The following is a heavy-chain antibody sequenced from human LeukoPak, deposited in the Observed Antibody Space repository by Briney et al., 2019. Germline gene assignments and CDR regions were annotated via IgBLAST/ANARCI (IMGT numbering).Heavy chain of an antibody. D-gene: IGHD3-22*01. V-gene: IGHV3-7*01. J-gene: IGHJ4*02. Sequence: RGSLRLSCAASGFTFSSYWMAWVRQAPGKGLEWVANIKQDGSAKYYVDSLRGRFSISRDNVKNSLFLQMNSLSAEDTAVYYCARCPYDSTGYYSVPSHLDYWGQGTLVTVSS. CDR2: IKQDGSAK. CDR3: ARCPYDSTGYYSVPSHLDY. CDR1: GFTFSSYW.